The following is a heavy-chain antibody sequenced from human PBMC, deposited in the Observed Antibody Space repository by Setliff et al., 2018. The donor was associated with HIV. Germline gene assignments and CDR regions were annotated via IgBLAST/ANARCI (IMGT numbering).Heavy chain of an antibody. CDR2: GHYTGNT. V-gene: IGHV4-39*07. CDR3: ARGRTQWPNYNYFDP. CDR1: GGSISSSSYY. D-gene: IGHD6-19*01. J-gene: IGHJ5*02. Sequence: SETLSLTCTVSGGSISSSSYYWGWIRQPPGKGLEWIGSGHYTGNTYTSPSLKSRATISVDTSKSQFSLKLSSLTAADTAVYYCARGRTQWPNYNYFDPWGLGTLVTVSS.